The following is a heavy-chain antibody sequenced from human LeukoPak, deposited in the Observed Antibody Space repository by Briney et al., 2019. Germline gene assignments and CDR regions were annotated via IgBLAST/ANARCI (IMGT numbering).Heavy chain of an antibody. CDR1: GYTFTSYG. CDR3: ARETSPVSQRLAPEFDY. V-gene: IGHV1-18*01. Sequence: EASVKVSCKASGYTFTSYGISWVRQAPGQGLEWMGWISAYNGNTNYAQKLQGRVTMTTDTSTSTAYMELRSLRSDDTAVYYCARETSPVSQRLAPEFDYWGQGTLVTVSP. CDR2: ISAYNGNT. D-gene: IGHD6-25*01. J-gene: IGHJ4*02.